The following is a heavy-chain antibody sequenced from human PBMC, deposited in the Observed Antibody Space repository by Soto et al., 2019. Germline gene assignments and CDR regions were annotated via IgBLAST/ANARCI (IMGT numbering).Heavy chain of an antibody. Sequence: SVKVSCKDSGGTLSSYAMSWVRRAPGQGLEWMGGIIPIFGTANYAQKFQGRVTVTADESTSTAYMELSSLRSEDTAVYYCARSITGTVSYYYGMDVWGQGTTVTVSS. CDR1: GGTLSSYA. V-gene: IGHV1-69*13. J-gene: IGHJ6*02. CDR2: IIPIFGTA. D-gene: IGHD1-20*01. CDR3: ARSITGTVSYYYGMDV.